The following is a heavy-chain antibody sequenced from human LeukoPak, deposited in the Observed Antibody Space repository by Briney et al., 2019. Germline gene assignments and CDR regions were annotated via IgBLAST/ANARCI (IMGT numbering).Heavy chain of an antibody. CDR3: ARDGTVTTEQRVFLGC. CDR1: GYTFTDYY. CDR2: INPNSGGT. Sequence: ASVTVSCQASGYTFTDYYMHWVRQAPGQGLAWMGWINPNSGGTNYAQKFQGRVTMTRDTSISTAYMELSRLRSDDTAVYYCARDGTVTTEQRVFLGCWGQGTLVTVSS. V-gene: IGHV1-2*02. J-gene: IGHJ4*02. D-gene: IGHD3/OR15-3a*01.